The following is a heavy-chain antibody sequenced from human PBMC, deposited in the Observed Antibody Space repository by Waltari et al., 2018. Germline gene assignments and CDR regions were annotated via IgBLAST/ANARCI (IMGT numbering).Heavy chain of an antibody. CDR3: AKVSFSGWYWGYGMDV. V-gene: IGHV3-30*18. Sequence: VQLVESGGGVVQPGRSLRLSCAASGFTFSSYGMPWVRREPGKGLEWGAVISYDGSNKYYADSVKGRFTISRDNSKNTLYLQMNSLRAEDTAVYYCAKVSFSGWYWGYGMDVWGQGTTVTVSS. J-gene: IGHJ6*02. CDR1: GFTFSSYG. D-gene: IGHD6-19*01. CDR2: ISYDGSNK.